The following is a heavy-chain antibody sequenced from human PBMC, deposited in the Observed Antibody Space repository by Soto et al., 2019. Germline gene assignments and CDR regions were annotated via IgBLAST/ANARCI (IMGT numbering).Heavy chain of an antibody. CDR1: GYTFTGYY. Sequence: ASVKVSCKASGYTFTGYYMHWVRQAPGQGLEWMGWINPNSGGTNYAQKLQSWVTMTRDMSISTDYMELSRLRSDDTTVYYCARATADSSSYHRNYYYYYGMDVWGQGTTVTVSS. J-gene: IGHJ6*02. D-gene: IGHD6-6*01. CDR2: INPNSGGT. CDR3: ARATADSSSYHRNYYYYYGMDV. V-gene: IGHV1-2*04.